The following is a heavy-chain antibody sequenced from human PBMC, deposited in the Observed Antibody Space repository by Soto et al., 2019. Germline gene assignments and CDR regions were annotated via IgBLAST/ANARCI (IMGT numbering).Heavy chain of an antibody. CDR2: ISYDGSNK. D-gene: IGHD4-4*01. CDR3: ARDLGVTPSYYFDY. CDR1: GFTFSSYA. V-gene: IGHV3-30-3*01. J-gene: IGHJ4*02. Sequence: GGSLRLSCAASGFTFSSYAMHWVRQAPGKGLEWVAVISYDGSNKYYADSVKGRFTISRDNSKNTLYLQMNSLRAEDTAVYYCARDLGVTPSYYFDYWGQGTLVTVSS.